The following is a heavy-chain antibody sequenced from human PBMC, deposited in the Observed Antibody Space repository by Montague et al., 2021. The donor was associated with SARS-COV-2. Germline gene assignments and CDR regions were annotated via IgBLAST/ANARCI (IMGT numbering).Heavy chain of an antibody. V-gene: IGHV4-34*01. Sequence: SETLSLTCAVHGGSFSTYSWNWIRQPPGKGLEWIGEINHGGSTNYNPSLKSRLTISADTSKNQFSLKLTSVAAADTAVYYCARLGDGVVPSPILGVGPYYSYYYMDVWGTGTTVTVSS. CDR1: GGSFSTYS. J-gene: IGHJ6*03. CDR2: INHGGST. CDR3: ARLGDGVVPSPILGVGPYYSYYYMDV. D-gene: IGHD3-10*01.